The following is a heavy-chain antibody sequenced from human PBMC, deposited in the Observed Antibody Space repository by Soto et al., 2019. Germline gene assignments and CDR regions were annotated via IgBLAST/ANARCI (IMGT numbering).Heavy chain of an antibody. J-gene: IGHJ4*02. D-gene: IGHD6-13*01. V-gene: IGHV4-30-2*01. Sequence: PSETLSLTCAVSGGSISSGGYSWSWIRQPPGKGLEWIGYIYHSGSTYYNPSLKSRVTISVDTSKNQFSLKLSSVTAADTAVYYCARGIELVGLDYWGQGTLVTVSS. CDR2: IYHSGST. CDR1: GGSISSGGYS. CDR3: ARGIELVGLDY.